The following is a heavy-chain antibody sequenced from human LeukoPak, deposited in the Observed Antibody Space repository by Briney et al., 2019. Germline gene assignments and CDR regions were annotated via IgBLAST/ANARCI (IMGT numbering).Heavy chain of an antibody. V-gene: IGHV4-38-2*02. CDR3: AKLRGVVVAATSCSWCAFDI. CDR1: GYSITSAYY. Sequence: SETLSLTCTVSGYSITSAYYWGWIRQPPGKGLEWIGSIYYSGSTYYNPSLKSRVTISVDTSKNQFSLKLSSVTAADTAVYYCAKLRGVVVAATSCSWCAFDIWGQGTMVTVSS. D-gene: IGHD2-15*01. J-gene: IGHJ3*02. CDR2: IYYSGST.